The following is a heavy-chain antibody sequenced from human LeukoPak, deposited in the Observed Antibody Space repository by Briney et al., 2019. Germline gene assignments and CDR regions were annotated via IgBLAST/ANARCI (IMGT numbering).Heavy chain of an antibody. D-gene: IGHD1-26*01. Sequence: SETLSLTCTVSGGSISSSGYYWGWIRQPPGKGLEWIGSIYYSGSTYYNPSLKSRVTISVDTSKNQFSLKLSSVTAADTAVYYCARDPRWELRLDYWGQGTLVTVSS. CDR3: ARDPRWELRLDY. CDR1: GGSISSSGYY. V-gene: IGHV4-39*07. CDR2: IYYSGST. J-gene: IGHJ4*02.